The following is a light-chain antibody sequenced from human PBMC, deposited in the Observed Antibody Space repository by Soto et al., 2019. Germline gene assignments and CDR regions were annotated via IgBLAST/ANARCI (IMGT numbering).Light chain of an antibody. CDR1: SSDVGCYNL. J-gene: IGLJ1*01. V-gene: IGLV2-23*02. CDR3: CSYAGSSTVV. Sequence: QSALTQPASVSGSPGQSITISCTGTSSDVGCYNLVSWYQQHPGKAPKLMIYEVSKRPSGVSNRFAGSKSGNTASLTISGLQAEDEADYYCCSYAGSSTVVFGTGTKLTVL. CDR2: EVS.